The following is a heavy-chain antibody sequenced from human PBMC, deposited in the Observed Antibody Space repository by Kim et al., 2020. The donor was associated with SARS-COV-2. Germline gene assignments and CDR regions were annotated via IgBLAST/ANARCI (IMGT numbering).Heavy chain of an antibody. D-gene: IGHD3-22*01. CDR3: ARGRITMIVVDAFDI. V-gene: IGHV4-31*02. J-gene: IGHJ3*02. Sequence: PSLKSRVTISVDTSKHQFSLKLGAVAAADTAVYYCARGRITMIVVDAFDIWGQGTMVTVSS.